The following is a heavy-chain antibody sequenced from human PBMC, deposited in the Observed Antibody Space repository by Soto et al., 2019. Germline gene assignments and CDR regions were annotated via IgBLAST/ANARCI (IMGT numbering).Heavy chain of an antibody. CDR3: AKGHTGRYGFLKHYYYYYGMDV. CDR2: ISGSGGST. V-gene: IGHV3-23*01. CDR1: GFTFSSYA. Sequence: PGGSLRLSCAASGFTFSSYAMSWVRQAPGKGPEWVSAISGSGGSTYYADSVKGRFTISRDNSKNTLYLQMNSLRAEDTAVYYCAKGHTGRYGFLKHYYYYYGMDVWGQGTTVTVSS. D-gene: IGHD5-18*01. J-gene: IGHJ6*02.